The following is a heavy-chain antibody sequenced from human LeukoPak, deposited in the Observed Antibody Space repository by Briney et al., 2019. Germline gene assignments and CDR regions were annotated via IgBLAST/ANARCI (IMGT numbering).Heavy chain of an antibody. Sequence: PGGSLRLSCAASGFTFSSYAMSWVRQAPGKGLEWVSAIDSSGVTTYYADSVKGRSTVSRDNSKNTLYLQMNSLRAEDTAVYYCAKYTASGTRWFDPWGQGTLVTVSS. CDR1: GFTFSSYA. J-gene: IGHJ5*02. CDR3: AKYTASGTRWFDP. CDR2: IDSSGVTT. D-gene: IGHD1-1*01. V-gene: IGHV3-23*01.